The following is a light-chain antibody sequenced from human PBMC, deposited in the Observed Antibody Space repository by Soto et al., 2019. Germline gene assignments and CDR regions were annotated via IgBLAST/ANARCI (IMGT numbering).Light chain of an antibody. J-gene: IGKJ2*01. CDR1: QTVRNN. Sequence: EIVLTQSPATLSLSPGERATLSCRASQTVRNNLAWYQQRPGQAPRLLIYGASSRATGIPDRFSGSGSGTDFTLTISRLEPEDFAVYYCQQYGSSPPYTFGQGTKLEIK. CDR3: QQYGSSPPYT. V-gene: IGKV3-20*01. CDR2: GAS.